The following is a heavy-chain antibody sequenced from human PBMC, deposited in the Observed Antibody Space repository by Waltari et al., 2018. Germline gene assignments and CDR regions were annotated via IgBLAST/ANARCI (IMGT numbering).Heavy chain of an antibody. Sequence: QVQLQESGPGLVKPSETLSLTCTVSGGSISSYYWSWIRQPAGKGLEWIGRIYTSGSTYYNPSLKSRVTISVDTSKNQFSLKLSSVTAADTAVYYCARPTYYYDSSGYYYAFDIWGQGTMVTVSS. J-gene: IGHJ3*02. V-gene: IGHV4-4*07. D-gene: IGHD3-22*01. CDR3: ARPTYYYDSSGYYYAFDI. CDR1: GGSISSYY. CDR2: IYTSGST.